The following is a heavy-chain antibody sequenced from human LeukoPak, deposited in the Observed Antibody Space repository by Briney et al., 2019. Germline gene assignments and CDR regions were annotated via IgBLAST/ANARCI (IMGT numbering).Heavy chain of an antibody. CDR1: GASIASHSW. CDR3: AYNRNFALDN. J-gene: IGHJ4*01. Sequence: SETLTLTCAVSGASIASHSWWSWVRQPPGKGLEWIGEVYHSGGANYKPSLKSRVTISVDTSRNHFSLKLTSVTAADTAVYFCAYNRNFALDNWGQGTLVTVSS. CDR2: VYHSGGA. V-gene: IGHV4/OR15-8*01. D-gene: IGHD1-14*01.